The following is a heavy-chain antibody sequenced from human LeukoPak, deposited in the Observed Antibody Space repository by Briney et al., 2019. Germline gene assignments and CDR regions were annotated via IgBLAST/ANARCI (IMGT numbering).Heavy chain of an antibody. Sequence: PGGSLRLSCAASGFTFSSYGMHWVRQAPGKGLEWVAVIWYDGSNKYYADSVKGRFTISRDNSKNTLYLQMNSLRAEDTAVYYCARDLIAVAGTLDYWGQGTLVTVSS. V-gene: IGHV3-33*01. CDR1: GFTFSSYG. J-gene: IGHJ4*02. D-gene: IGHD6-19*01. CDR2: IWYDGSNK. CDR3: ARDLIAVAGTLDY.